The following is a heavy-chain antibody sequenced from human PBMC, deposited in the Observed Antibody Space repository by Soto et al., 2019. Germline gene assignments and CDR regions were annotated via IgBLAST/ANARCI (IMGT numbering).Heavy chain of an antibody. J-gene: IGHJ4*02. CDR3: VKDVPYYFDISGYYLDY. CDR2: ITAGGGST. D-gene: IGHD3-22*01. CDR1: GFTFSNYA. V-gene: IGHV3-23*01. Sequence: PGGSLRLSCSVSGFTFSNYAISWVRQAPGKGLEWVSAITAGGGSTYYAISVTGRFTISRDNSKNTLYLQMNSLRAEDTAVYYCVKDVPYYFDISGYYLDYWGQGSLVTVSS.